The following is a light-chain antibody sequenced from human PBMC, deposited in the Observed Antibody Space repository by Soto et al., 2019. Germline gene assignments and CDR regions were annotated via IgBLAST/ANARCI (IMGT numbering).Light chain of an antibody. J-gene: IGKJ4*01. CDR1: QTLRRTY. V-gene: IGKV3-20*01. CDR2: CGS. CDR3: LQDHKTPLT. Sequence: QSACMVPLSPGGRATLYCRFLQTLRRTYMAWYQQKPGQSPRVLIYCGSKRASGIPDRFSGSGSGTDFRLNISRVEAEDVGVYYCLQDHKTPLTYGGGTKVDIK.